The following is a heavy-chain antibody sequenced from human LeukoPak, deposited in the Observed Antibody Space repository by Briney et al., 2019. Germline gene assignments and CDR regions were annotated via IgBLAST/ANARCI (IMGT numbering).Heavy chain of an antibody. V-gene: IGHV3-30*04. CDR1: GFTFSSSN. CDR2: ISYDGTKT. J-gene: IGHJ4*02. Sequence: PGGSLRLSCAPSGFTFSSSNMPWVRQSPGKGLEWLALISYDGTKTYYAESVKGRFTVSRDNSKNTLFLQMNSLTAEDTAIYYCEREWFGESNWGQGARVTVSS. D-gene: IGHD3-10*01. CDR3: EREWFGESN.